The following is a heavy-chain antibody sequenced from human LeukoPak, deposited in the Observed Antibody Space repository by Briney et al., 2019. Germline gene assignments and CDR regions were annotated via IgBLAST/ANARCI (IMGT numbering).Heavy chain of an antibody. V-gene: IGHV4-34*01. J-gene: IGHJ4*02. CDR2: VNHSGTT. D-gene: IGHD2-2*01. CDR3: ARGAYCSSINCYGFDY. CDR1: GGSFSGYY. Sequence: SETLSLTCAVYGGSFSGYYWSWIRQPPGKGLEWIGEVNHSGTTNYNPSLKSRVTLSVDTSKNQFSLKLSSMTAADTAVYYCARGAYCSSINCYGFDYWGQGTLVTVSS.